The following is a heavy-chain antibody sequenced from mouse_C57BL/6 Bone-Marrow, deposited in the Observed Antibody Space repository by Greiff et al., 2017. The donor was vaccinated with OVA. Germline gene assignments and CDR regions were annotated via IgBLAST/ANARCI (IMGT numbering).Heavy chain of an antibody. D-gene: IGHD1-1*01. J-gene: IGHJ1*03. V-gene: IGHV1-50*01. CDR1: GYTFTSYW. Sequence: QVQLQQPGAELVKPGASVKLSCKASGYTFTSYWMQWVKQRPGQGLEWIGEIDPSDSYTNYNQKFKGKATLTVDTSSSTAYMQLSSRTAEDSAVYYWARGDYYGTFYWYFEVWGTGTTVTVSS. CDR2: IDPSDSYT. CDR3: ARGDYYGTFYWYFEV.